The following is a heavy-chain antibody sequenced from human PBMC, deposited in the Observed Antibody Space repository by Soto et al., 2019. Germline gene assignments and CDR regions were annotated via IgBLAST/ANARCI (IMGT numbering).Heavy chain of an antibody. Sequence: QVQLVDSGGGVVQPGRSLRLSCAASGFTFSSYGMHWVRQAPGKGLEWVAVIWYDGSNKYYADSVKGRFTISRDNSKNTLYLQMNSLRAEDTAVYYCARDLGRYSSGHMATKHDYWGQGTLVTVSS. CDR2: IWYDGSNK. D-gene: IGHD6-19*01. J-gene: IGHJ4*02. CDR3: ARDLGRYSSGHMATKHDY. V-gene: IGHV3-33*01. CDR1: GFTFSSYG.